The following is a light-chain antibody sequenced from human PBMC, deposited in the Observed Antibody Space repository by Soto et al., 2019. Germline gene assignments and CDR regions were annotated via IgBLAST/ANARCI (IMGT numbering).Light chain of an antibody. J-gene: IGKJ1*01. CDR1: QSVLYSSNNKNY. Sequence: DIVMTQSPDSLAVSLGERATINCKSSQSVLYSSNNKNYLAWYQQKPGQPPKLLIYWASTRESGVPDRLSGSGSETDFTLTISSLQAEDVAVYYCQQYDITPPTFGQGTKVEIK. CDR3: QQYDITPPT. V-gene: IGKV4-1*01. CDR2: WAS.